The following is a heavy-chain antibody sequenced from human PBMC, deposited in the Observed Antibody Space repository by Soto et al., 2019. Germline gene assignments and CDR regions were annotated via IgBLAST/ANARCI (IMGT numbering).Heavy chain of an antibody. CDR3: ARDLAKGGGSAGFDY. CDR1: GYPFTVYY. D-gene: IGHD1-26*01. Sequence: ASVKVSCKASGYPFTVYYMHWVRQAPGQGLEWMGWINPKSGGTMYPQKFQGRATMTWDTSISTAYMALTRLRSDDTAVSYCARDLAKGGGSAGFDYWGQGTLVTVSS. J-gene: IGHJ4*02. CDR2: INPKSGGT. V-gene: IGHV1-2*02.